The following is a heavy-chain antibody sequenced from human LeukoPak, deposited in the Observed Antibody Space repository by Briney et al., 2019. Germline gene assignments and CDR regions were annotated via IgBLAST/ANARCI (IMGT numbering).Heavy chain of an antibody. J-gene: IGHJ2*01. Sequence: PGGSLRLSCAASGFTFSSYWMSWVRQAPGKGLEWVANIKQDGSEIYYLDSVKGRFTISRDNAKNSLYLQMNSLRAEDTAVYYCASGADGSDWYFDLWGRGTLVTVSS. V-gene: IGHV3-7*01. CDR1: GFTFSSYW. CDR3: ASGADGSDWYFDL. D-gene: IGHD3-22*01. CDR2: IKQDGSEI.